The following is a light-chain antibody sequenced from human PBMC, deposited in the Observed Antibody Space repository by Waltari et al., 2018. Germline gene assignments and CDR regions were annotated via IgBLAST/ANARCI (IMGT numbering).Light chain of an antibody. V-gene: IGKV2-28*01. Sequence: DIVMTQSPLSLPVTPGEPASIACRSSQSLLHSYGYNYLDWYLQKPVQSPQLLIYLGSNRASGVPDRFSGSVSGTDFTLKISRVEAEDVGIYYCMQALQTPRTFGQGTKVEIK. J-gene: IGKJ1*01. CDR1: QSLLHSYGYNY. CDR2: LGS. CDR3: MQALQTPRT.